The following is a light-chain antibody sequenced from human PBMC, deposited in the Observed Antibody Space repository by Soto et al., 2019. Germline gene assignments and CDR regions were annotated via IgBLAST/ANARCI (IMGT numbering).Light chain of an antibody. CDR2: GAS. CDR1: QSVSSSY. Sequence: EIVLTQSPGTLSLSPGERATLSCRASQSVSSSYLAWHQQKPGQAPGLLIYGASSRATGIPDRFSGSGSGTDFILTISRLEPEDFAVYYCQQYSTSPLTFGGGTKVDIK. CDR3: QQYSTSPLT. V-gene: IGKV3-20*01. J-gene: IGKJ4*01.